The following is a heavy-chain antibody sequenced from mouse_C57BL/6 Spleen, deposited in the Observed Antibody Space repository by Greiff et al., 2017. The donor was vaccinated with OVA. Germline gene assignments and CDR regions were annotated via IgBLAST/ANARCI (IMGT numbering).Heavy chain of an antibody. V-gene: IGHV1-42*01. J-gene: IGHJ1*03. D-gene: IGHD2-1*01. CDR1: GYSFTGYY. CDR2: INPSTGGT. CDR3: ARSYGNLWYFDV. Sequence: EVQLVESGPELVKPGASVKISCKASGYSFTGYYMNWVKQSPEKSLEWIGEINPSTGGTTYNQKFKAKATLTVDKSSSTAYMQLKSLTSEDSAVYYCARSYGNLWYFDVWGTGTTVTVSS.